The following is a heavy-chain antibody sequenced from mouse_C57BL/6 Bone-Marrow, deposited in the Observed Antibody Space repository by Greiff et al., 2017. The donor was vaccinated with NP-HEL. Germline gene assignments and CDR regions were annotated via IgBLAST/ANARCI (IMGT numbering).Heavy chain of an antibody. Sequence: EVQLQQSGAELVKPGASVKLSCTASGFNITDYYMHWVKQRTEQGLEWIGRIDPEDGETKYAPKFQGKATITADTSSNTAYLQLISLTSEDTAVYYCARVFLYYYYAMEFWGRGTSVTVTA. J-gene: IGHJ4*01. V-gene: IGHV14-2*01. CDR3: ARVFLYYYYAMEF. CDR2: IDPEDGET. CDR1: GFNITDYY. D-gene: IGHD1-2*01.